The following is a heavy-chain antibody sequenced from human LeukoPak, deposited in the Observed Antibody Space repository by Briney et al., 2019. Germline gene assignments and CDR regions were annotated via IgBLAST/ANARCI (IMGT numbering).Heavy chain of an antibody. J-gene: IGHJ6*02. D-gene: IGHD4-17*01. Sequence: GGSLRLSCAASGFTFTSYTMYWVRQAPGKGLEWVSVIYSGGSTYYADSVKGRFTISRDNSKNTLYLQMNSLRAEDTAVYYCAREGVGYGDYGRAPYGMDVWGQGTTVTVSS. CDR3: AREGVGYGDYGRAPYGMDV. CDR2: IYSGGST. CDR1: GFTFTSYT. V-gene: IGHV3-53*01.